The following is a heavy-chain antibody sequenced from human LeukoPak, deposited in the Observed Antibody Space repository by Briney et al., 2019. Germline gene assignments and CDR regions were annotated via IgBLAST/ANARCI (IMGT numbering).Heavy chain of an antibody. J-gene: IGHJ4*02. V-gene: IGHV1-69*01. CDR2: IIPIFGTA. D-gene: IGHD3-22*01. Sequence: SVKVSCKASGGTFSSYAISWVRQAPGQGLEWMGGIIPIFGTANYAQKFQGRVTITADESTSTAYMELSSLRSEDTAVYYCARNLHYYDSSGSKGNYWGQGTLVTVSS. CDR3: ARNLHYYDSSGSKGNY. CDR1: GGTFSSYA.